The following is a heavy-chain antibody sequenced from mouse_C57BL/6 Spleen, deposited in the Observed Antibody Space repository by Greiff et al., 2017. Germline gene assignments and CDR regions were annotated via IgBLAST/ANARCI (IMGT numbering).Heavy chain of an antibody. CDR1: GYTFTDYN. J-gene: IGHJ3*01. CDR2: INPNNGGT. V-gene: IGHV1-18*01. CDR3: ARVYGSSFFAY. D-gene: IGHD1-1*01. Sequence: EVKLQESGPELVKPGASVKIPCKASGYTFTDYNMDWVKQSHGKSLEWIGDINPNNGGTIYNQKFKGKATLTVDKSSSTAYMELRSLTSEDTAVYYCARVYGSSFFAYWGQGTLVTVSA.